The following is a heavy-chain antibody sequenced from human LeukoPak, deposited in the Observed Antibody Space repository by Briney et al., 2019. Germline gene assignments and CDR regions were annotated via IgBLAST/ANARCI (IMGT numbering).Heavy chain of an antibody. CDR3: TKDVADYVWGEYRHFDK. V-gene: IGHV3-9*01. CDR1: GFTFDVYA. J-gene: IGHJ4*02. CDR2: ITWNSDFI. Sequence: GGSLRLSCAASGFTFDVYAMHWVRQVPGKGLEWVAGITWNSDFIAFVDSLKGRFSISRDNDTNSLFLQMNSLTPEDTAFYYCTKDVADYVWGEYRHFDKWGQGTLVTVSS. D-gene: IGHD3-16*01.